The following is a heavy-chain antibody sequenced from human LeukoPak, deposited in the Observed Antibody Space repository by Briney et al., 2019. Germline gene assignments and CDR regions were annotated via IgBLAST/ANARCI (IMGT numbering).Heavy chain of an antibody. Sequence: GASVKVSCKASGCTFSSYAISWVRQAPGQGLEWMGRIIPIFGIANYAQKFQGRVTITADKSTSTAYMELSSLRSEDTAVYYCARDRAAAGTNYYYGMDVWGQGTTVTVSS. CDR3: ARDRAAAGTNYYYGMDV. V-gene: IGHV1-69*04. CDR2: IIPIFGIA. J-gene: IGHJ6*02. CDR1: GCTFSSYA. D-gene: IGHD6-13*01.